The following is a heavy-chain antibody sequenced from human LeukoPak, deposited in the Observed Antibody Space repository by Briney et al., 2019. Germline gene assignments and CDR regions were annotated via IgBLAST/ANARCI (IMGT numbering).Heavy chain of an antibody. J-gene: IGHJ4*02. CDR2: ISAYNGNT. V-gene: IGHV1-18*04. CDR3: AVVVTAYFDY. D-gene: IGHD2-21*02. Sequence: ASVKVSCKASGYTFTGYYVHWVRQAPGQGLEWMGWISAYNGNTNYAQKLQGRVTMTTDTSTSTAYMELRSLRSDDTAVYYCAVVVTAYFDYWGQGTLVTVSS. CDR1: GYTFTGYY.